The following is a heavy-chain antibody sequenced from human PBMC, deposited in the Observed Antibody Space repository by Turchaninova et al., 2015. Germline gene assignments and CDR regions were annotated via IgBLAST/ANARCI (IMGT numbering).Heavy chain of an antibody. Sequence: GGSLRLSCAASGISFDTYTVNWVRQPPGKGLEWVSSISRSSNYKYYADSVEGRFTISRDNAKNLLYLQMNSLRVEDTAVYYCTRGRLSCNSATCHPGWFDPWGQGTLVTVSS. CDR3: TRGRLSCNSATCHPGWFDP. CDR1: GISFDTYT. CDR2: ISRSSNYK. J-gene: IGHJ5*02. D-gene: IGHD2-2*01. V-gene: IGHV3-21*01.